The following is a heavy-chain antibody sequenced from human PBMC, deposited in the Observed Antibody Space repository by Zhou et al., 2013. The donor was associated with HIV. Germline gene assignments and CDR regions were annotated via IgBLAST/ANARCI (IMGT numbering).Heavy chain of an antibody. CDR3: ARGRGLYYYYMTS. J-gene: IGHJ6*03. CDR1: GYTFTNFY. CDR2: INPNSGGT. D-gene: IGHD5-12*01. Sequence: QGQLVQSGAEVKNPGASVKVSCKASGYTFTNFYLYWVRQAPGQGLEWMGWINPNSGGTKYAQKFQGWATMTRDTSISTAYMELSRLRSDDTAVYYCARGRGLYYYYMTSGPRDHGHRLL. V-gene: IGHV1-2*04.